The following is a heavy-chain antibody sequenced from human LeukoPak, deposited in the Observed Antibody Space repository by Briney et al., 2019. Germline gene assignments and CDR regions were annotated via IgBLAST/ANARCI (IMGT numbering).Heavy chain of an antibody. V-gene: IGHV4-61*02. CDR1: GGSLSSGSYY. CDR2: IYTSGST. Sequence: SQTLSLTCTASGGSLSSGSYYWSWIRQPAGKGLEWIGRIYTSGSTNYNPSLKSRVTISVDTSKNQFSLKLSSVTAADTAVYYCARDHVAARYFDYWGQGTLVTVSS. D-gene: IGHD6-6*01. J-gene: IGHJ4*02. CDR3: ARDHVAARYFDY.